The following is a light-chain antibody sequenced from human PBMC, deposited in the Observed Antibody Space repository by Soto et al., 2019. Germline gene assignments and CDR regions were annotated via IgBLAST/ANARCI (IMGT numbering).Light chain of an antibody. V-gene: IGKV3-15*01. J-gene: IGKJ2*01. Sequence: EIGMTQSPGTLSVSPGERATLSCWASQSVSSNLAWYQQKPGQAPRLLIYDASTRATGIPARFSGSGSGTEFTLIISSLQSEDFAFYYCQQHNDWPLTFGQGTKLEIK. CDR3: QQHNDWPLT. CDR2: DAS. CDR1: QSVSSN.